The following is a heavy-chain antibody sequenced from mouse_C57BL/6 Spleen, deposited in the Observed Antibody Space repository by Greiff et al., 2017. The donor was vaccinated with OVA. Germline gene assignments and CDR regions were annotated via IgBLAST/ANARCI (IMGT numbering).Heavy chain of an antibody. J-gene: IGHJ4*01. Sequence: QVQLKQPGAELVKPGASVKLSCKASGYTFTSYWMHWVKQRPGQGLEWIGMIHPNSGSTNYNEKFKSKATLTVDKSSSTAYMQLSSLTSEDSAVYYCAFTTVVADAMDYWGQGTSVTVSS. D-gene: IGHD1-1*01. V-gene: IGHV1-64*01. CDR2: IHPNSGST. CDR1: GYTFTSYW. CDR3: AFTTVVADAMDY.